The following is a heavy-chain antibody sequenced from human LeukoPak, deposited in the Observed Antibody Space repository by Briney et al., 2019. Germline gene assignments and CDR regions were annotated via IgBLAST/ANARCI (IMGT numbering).Heavy chain of an antibody. CDR1: GFTFSNYE. CDR3: ARAGYSFDSTNYFDY. J-gene: IGHJ4*02. V-gene: IGHV3-48*03. D-gene: IGHD5-18*01. Sequence: GASLRLSCAASGFTFSNYEMTWVRQAPGKGLQWVSSISSGGSTIYYADSMKGRFTISRDNAKNSLYLQMNSLRAEDTAVYYYARAGYSFDSTNYFDYWGEGTLVTVSA. CDR2: ISSGGSTI.